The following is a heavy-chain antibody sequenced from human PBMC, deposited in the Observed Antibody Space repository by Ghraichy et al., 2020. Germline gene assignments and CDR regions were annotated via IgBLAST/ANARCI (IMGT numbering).Heavy chain of an antibody. Sequence: GGSLRLSCAASGFTFSTYSMNWVRQAPGKGLEWVSSISSSSGYIYYADSLKGRFTISRDNAQNSLYLQMNSLRAEDTAVYYCAVSGFIARAFDYWGQGTLVTVSS. CDR3: AVSGFIARAFDY. V-gene: IGHV3-21*01. J-gene: IGHJ4*02. CDR1: GFTFSTYS. D-gene: IGHD3-22*01. CDR2: ISSSSGYI.